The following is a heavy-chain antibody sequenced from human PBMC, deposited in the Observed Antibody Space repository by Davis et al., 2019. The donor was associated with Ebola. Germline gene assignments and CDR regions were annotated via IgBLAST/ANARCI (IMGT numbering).Heavy chain of an antibody. V-gene: IGHV3-23*01. CDR1: GFTFS. Sequence: GESLKISCAASGFTFSQAPGKGLEWVSAISGSGGSTYYADSVKGRFTISRDNSKNTLYLQMNSLRAEDTAVYYCAKDKATVGFYWGQGTLVTVSS. CDR2: ISGSGGST. J-gene: IGHJ4*02. CDR3: AKDKATVGFY. D-gene: IGHD4-23*01.